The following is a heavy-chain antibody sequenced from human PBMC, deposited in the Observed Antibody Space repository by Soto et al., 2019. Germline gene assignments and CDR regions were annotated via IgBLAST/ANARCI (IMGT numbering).Heavy chain of an antibody. V-gene: IGHV3-11*05. CDR1: GFTCSDYY. Sequence: QVQLVESGGGSVKPGGSLRLSCAASGFTCSDYYITWIRQAPGKGLEWLSYTSRSNSHTIYADSVKGRFTISRDNAKNSLYLKMNSLRAEDTAVYYCARECKYCSSMDSLDVWGQGTMVTVSS. CDR3: ARECKYCSSMDSLDV. D-gene: IGHD2-2*01. J-gene: IGHJ6*02. CDR2: TSRSNSHT.